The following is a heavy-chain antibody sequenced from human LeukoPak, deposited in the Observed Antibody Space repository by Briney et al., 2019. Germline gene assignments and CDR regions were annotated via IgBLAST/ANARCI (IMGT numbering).Heavy chain of an antibody. D-gene: IGHD3-3*01. J-gene: IGHJ4*02. Sequence: SETLSLTCTVSGYSISNGYYWGWIRHPPGKGLEWGGIIDHRGSTYYNTSLRSRVTISLDRSKKKFSLKLTSVTAADTAVYFCARGAEYYAIWRGYAGYSDYWGQGISVTVSS. CDR1: GYSISNGYY. V-gene: IGHV4-38-2*02. CDR2: IDHRGST. CDR3: ARGAEYYAIWRGYAGYSDY.